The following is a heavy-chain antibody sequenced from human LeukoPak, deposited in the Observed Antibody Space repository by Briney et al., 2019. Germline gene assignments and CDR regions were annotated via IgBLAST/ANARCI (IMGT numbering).Heavy chain of an antibody. Sequence: GGSLRLSCAASGFTFSSFSMNWVRQAPGKGLEWVSEVSGSGGDTYYADSVKGRFTISRDNSKNTLYLRMNSLKAEDTAVYYCAKGQAADWYFDLWGRGTLVTVSS. CDR1: GFTFSSFS. V-gene: IGHV3-23*01. D-gene: IGHD2-15*01. J-gene: IGHJ2*01. CDR2: VSGSGGDT. CDR3: AKGQAADWYFDL.